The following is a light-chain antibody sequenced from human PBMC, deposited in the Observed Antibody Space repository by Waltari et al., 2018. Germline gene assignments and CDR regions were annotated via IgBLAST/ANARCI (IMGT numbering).Light chain of an antibody. Sequence: DIQLTQSPSSLSASVGDRDPITCPASQSISTFLNWYQHKPGEAPKLLISGASNLRSGVPSRFSGSGSGTSFTLTITSLQPEDFASYYCQQFYSTPGLSFGGGTKVEIK. J-gene: IGKJ4*01. CDR1: QSISTF. CDR2: GAS. CDR3: QQFYSTPGLS. V-gene: IGKV1-39*01.